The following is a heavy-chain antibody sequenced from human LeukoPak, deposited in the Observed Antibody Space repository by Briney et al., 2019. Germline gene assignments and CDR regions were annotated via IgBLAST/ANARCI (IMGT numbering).Heavy chain of an antibody. Sequence: GGSLRLSCAASGFTVSSNYMNWVRQAPGKGLEWVSAISGSGVSTYYADSVKGRFTISRDNSNNTLYLQMNSLRAEDTAVYYCAKFWAMYGSANYPRDHFDYWGQGTLVTVSS. D-gene: IGHD3-10*01. CDR2: ISGSGVST. J-gene: IGHJ4*02. V-gene: IGHV3-23*01. CDR1: GFTVSSNY. CDR3: AKFWAMYGSANYPRDHFDY.